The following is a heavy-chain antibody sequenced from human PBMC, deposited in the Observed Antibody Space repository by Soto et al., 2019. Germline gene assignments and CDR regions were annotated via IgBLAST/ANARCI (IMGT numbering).Heavy chain of an antibody. CDR3: AKVIRPENTLYGMDV. D-gene: IGHD3-3*01. Sequence: EVQLLESGGGLVQPGGSLRLSCAASGFTFSSYAMTWVRPAPGKGLEWVSTISGSAGSTTYHAASVRGRFTMFRDNSKNTLSPQMNSLRPEDTAVYYCAKVIRPENTLYGMDVWGRGTTVTVSS. V-gene: IGHV3-23*01. CDR1: GFTFSSYA. J-gene: IGHJ6*02. CDR2: ISGSAGSTT.